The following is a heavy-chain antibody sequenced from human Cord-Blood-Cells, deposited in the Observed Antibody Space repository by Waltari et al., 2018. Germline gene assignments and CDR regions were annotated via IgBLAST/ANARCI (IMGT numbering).Heavy chain of an antibody. CDR3: ARELFRGGGFDAFDI. J-gene: IGHJ3*02. Sequence: EVQLVESGGGLVKPGGSLRLSCAASGFTFSSYSMNWVRQAPGKGREWCSSISSSSSYIYYAYSVKGRFTISRDNAKNSLYLKMNSLRAEDTAVYYCARELFRGGGFDAFDIWGQGTMVTVSS. CDR2: ISSSSSYI. V-gene: IGHV3-21*01. CDR1: GFTFSSYS. D-gene: IGHD3-16*01.